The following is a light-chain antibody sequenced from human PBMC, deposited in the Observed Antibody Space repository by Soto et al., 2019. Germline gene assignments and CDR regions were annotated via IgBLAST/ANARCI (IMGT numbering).Light chain of an antibody. J-gene: IGKJ1*01. CDR3: QQTYSTPRT. V-gene: IGKV1-39*01. CDR2: AAS. CDR1: QSISIY. Sequence: DLQMTQSPSSLSASVGDRVTITCRASQSISIYLNWYQQKPGKAPKLLIYAASRLQSGVPSRFSGSGSGTDFTLTISSLQPEDSATYYCQQTYSTPRTFGQGTKVEIK.